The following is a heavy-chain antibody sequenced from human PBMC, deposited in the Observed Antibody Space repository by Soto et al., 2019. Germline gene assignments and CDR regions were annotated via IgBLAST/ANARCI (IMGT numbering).Heavy chain of an antibody. CDR3: ARPGLGYYYYGMDV. CDR1: GFTVSSNY. Sequence: LRLSCAASGFTVSSNYMSWVRQAPGKGLEWVSVIYSGGSTYYADSVKGRFTISRDNSKNTLYLQMNSLRAEDTAVYYCARPGLGYYYYGMDVWGQGTTVTVSS. J-gene: IGHJ6*02. CDR2: IYSGGST. V-gene: IGHV3-53*01.